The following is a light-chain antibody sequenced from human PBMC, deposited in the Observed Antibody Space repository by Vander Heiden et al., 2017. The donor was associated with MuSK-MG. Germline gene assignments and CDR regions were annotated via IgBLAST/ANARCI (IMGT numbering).Light chain of an antibody. J-gene: IGKJ3*01. CDR2: GAS. CDR1: QGISSY. V-gene: IGKV1-8*01. CDR3: QQYYNYPFT. Sequence: AIRLTQSPSSLSASTGDRVTITCRASQGISSYLAWYQQKPGKAPKLLIYGASTLQSGVPSRFSGSGSGTDFTLTISCLQSEDFATYYCQQYYNYPFTFGPGTKVDIK.